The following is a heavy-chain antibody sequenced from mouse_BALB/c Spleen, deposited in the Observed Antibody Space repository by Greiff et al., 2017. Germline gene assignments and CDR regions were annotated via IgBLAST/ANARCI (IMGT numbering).Heavy chain of an antibody. CDR1: GYTFTSYW. V-gene: IGHV1S132*01. CDR3: ARSGRGPSWFAY. CDR2: IFPGTGTT. J-gene: IGHJ3*01. Sequence: VQLKESGAELVKPGASVKLSCKTSGYTFTSYWIQWVKQRPGQGLGWIGEIFPGTGTTYYNEKFKGKATLTIDTSSSTAYMQLSSLTSEDSAVYFCARSGRGPSWFAYWGQGTLVTVSA. D-gene: IGHD3-1*01.